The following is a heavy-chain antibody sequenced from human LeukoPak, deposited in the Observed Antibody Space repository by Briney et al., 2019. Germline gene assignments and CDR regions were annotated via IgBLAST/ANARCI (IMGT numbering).Heavy chain of an antibody. CDR1: GFTFDDHA. CDR3: AKDLASLYDAFDI. J-gene: IGHJ3*02. V-gene: IGHV3-43*02. CDR2: ISGDGGRT. Sequence: GGSLRLSCAASGFTFDDHAMDWVRQAPGKGLEWVSLISGDGGRTFYADSVKGRFTISRDNSKNSPYLQMNSLRTEDTALYYCAKDLASLYDAFDIWGQGTMVTVSS.